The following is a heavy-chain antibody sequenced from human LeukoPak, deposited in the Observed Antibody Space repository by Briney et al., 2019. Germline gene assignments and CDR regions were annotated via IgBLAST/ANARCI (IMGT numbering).Heavy chain of an antibody. CDR3: ARGHIVVVPAAIPGSMFDP. Sequence: GGSLRLSCAASGFTFSSYSMNWVRQAPGKGLEWVSSISSSSYIYYADSVKGRFTISRDNAKNSLYLQMNSLRAEDTAVYYCARGHIVVVPAAIPGSMFDPWGQGTLVTVSS. CDR1: GFTFSSYS. V-gene: IGHV3-21*01. CDR2: ISSSSYI. J-gene: IGHJ5*02. D-gene: IGHD2-2*01.